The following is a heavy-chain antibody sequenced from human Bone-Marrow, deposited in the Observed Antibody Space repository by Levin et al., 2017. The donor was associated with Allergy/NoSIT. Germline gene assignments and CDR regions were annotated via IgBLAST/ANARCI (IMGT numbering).Heavy chain of an antibody. J-gene: IGHJ5*02. V-gene: IGHV3-11*06. Sequence: GGSLRLSCEASGFTFSDYYMTWIRQTPGKGLEWISYISSSGSFTNYADSLKGRFTISRDNAKDSMHLQMKSLRAEDTGVYYCARVMYGGYSWLDTWGQGTLVTVSS. D-gene: IGHD2-15*01. CDR3: ARVMYGGYSWLDT. CDR1: GFTFSDYY. CDR2: ISSSGSFT.